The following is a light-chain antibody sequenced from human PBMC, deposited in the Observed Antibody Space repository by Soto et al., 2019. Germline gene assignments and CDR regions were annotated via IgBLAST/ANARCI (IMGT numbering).Light chain of an antibody. CDR1: QSVSSSY. V-gene: IGKV3-20*01. J-gene: IGKJ4*01. Sequence: EIVMTQSPSTLSVSPGESATLSCRASQSVSSSYLAWYQQKPGQAPRLLIYGASSRATGIPDRFSGSGSGTDFTLTISRLEPEDFVVYYCQQYGSSPPLTFGGGTKVDIK. CDR2: GAS. CDR3: QQYGSSPPLT.